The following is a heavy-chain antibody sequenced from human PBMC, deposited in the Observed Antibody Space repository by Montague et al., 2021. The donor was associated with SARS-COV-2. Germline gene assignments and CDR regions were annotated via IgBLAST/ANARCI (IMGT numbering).Heavy chain of an antibody. CDR3: ARRSYGPDAFDI. CDR2: IYYSGST. J-gene: IGHJ3*02. CDR1: GGSISSYY. V-gene: IGHV4-59*01. Sequence: SETLSLTCTVSGGSISSYYWSWIRQPPGKGLEWIGYIYYSGSTNYNPSLKSRVTISLDTSKNQFSLKLNSMTAADTAVYYCARRSYGPDAFDIRGQGTMVTVSS. D-gene: IGHD5-18*01.